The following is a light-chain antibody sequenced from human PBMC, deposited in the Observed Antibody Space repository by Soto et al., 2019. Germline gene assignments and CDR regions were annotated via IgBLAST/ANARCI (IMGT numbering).Light chain of an antibody. V-gene: IGLV2-14*03. CDR3: SSYTSFKTLV. J-gene: IGLJ1*01. CDR1: SSDVGAYNY. Sequence: HSVLTQPASVSGSPVRSITIPCTGTSSDVGAYNYVSWFQHHPGKAPKLMISDVSNRPSGISNRFSGSKSGNTASLTISGLQAEDEADYYCSSYTSFKTLVFGTGTKVTVL. CDR2: DVS.